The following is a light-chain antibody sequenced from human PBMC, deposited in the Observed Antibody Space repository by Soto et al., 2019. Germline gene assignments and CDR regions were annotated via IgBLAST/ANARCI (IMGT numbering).Light chain of an antibody. J-gene: IGKJ5*01. Sequence: EIFWTQPPGTLSSPPGERATLSRRAIQSVTSGYLAWYQQKPGQAPRLLIYGASSRATGIPDRFSGGGSGTDFTLTSSIMEPEDFVVYYCQQYGSSPITFGQGTRLEIK. CDR3: QQYGSSPIT. CDR2: GAS. CDR1: QSVTSGY. V-gene: IGKV3-20*01.